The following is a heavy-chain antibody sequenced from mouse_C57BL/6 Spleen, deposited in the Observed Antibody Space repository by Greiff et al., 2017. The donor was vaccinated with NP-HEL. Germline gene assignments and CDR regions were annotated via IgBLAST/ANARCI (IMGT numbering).Heavy chain of an antibody. CDR3: ARLLYDYDWFAY. D-gene: IGHD2-4*01. J-gene: IGHJ3*01. CDR1: GFTFSSYG. CDR2: ISSGGSYT. Sequence: EVKVVESGGDLVKPGGSLKLSCAASGFTFSSYGMSWVRQTPDKRLEWVATISSGGSYTYYPDSVKGRFTISRDNAKNTLYLQMSSLKSEDTAMYYCARLLYDYDWFAYWGQGTLVTVSA. V-gene: IGHV5-6*01.